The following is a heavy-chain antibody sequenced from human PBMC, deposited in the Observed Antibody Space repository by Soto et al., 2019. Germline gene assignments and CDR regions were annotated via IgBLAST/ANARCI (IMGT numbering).Heavy chain of an antibody. D-gene: IGHD3-10*01. Sequence: GASVKVSCKASGGTFSSYAISWVRQAPGQGLEWMGGIIPIFGTANYAQKFQGRVTITADESTSTAYMELSSLRSEDTAVYYCARDMVRGVIKYFDYWGQGTLVTVSS. CDR2: IIPIFGTA. CDR3: ARDMVRGVIKYFDY. CDR1: GGTFSSYA. J-gene: IGHJ4*02. V-gene: IGHV1-69*13.